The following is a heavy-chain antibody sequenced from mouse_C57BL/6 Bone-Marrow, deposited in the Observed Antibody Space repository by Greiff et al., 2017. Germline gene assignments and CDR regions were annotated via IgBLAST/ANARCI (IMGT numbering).Heavy chain of an antibody. D-gene: IGHD1-1*01. V-gene: IGHV1-80*01. CDR1: GYAFSSYW. Sequence: VQLQQSGAELVKPGASVKISCKASGYAFSSYWMNWVKQRPGKGLEWIGQIYPGDGDTNYNGKFKGKATLTADKSSSTAYVQLSSLTSEDSAVYFCARDGFITSFDYWGQGTTLTVSS. CDR2: IYPGDGDT. CDR3: ARDGFITSFDY. J-gene: IGHJ2*01.